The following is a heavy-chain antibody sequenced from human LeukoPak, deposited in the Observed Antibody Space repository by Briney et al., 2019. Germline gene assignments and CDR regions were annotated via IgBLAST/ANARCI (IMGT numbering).Heavy chain of an antibody. CDR2: INPSGGST. V-gene: IGHV1-46*01. Sequence: GASVKVSCKASGYTFTSYYMHWVRQAPGQGLEWMGIINPSGGSTSYAQKFQGRVTMTRDMSTSTVYMELCSLRSEDTAVYYCARGADGNGGSGYYFDYWGQGTLVTVSS. CDR3: ARGADGNGGSGYYFDY. J-gene: IGHJ4*02. D-gene: IGHD2-8*01. CDR1: GYTFTSYY.